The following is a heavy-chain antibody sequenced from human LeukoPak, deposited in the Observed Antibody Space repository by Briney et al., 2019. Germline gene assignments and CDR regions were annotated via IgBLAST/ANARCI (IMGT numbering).Heavy chain of an antibody. V-gene: IGHV3-48*01. CDR2: ISSSSSTI. D-gene: IGHD1-26*01. Sequence: RTGGSLRLSCAASGFTFSSYWMSWVRQAPGKGLEWVSYISSSSSTIYYADSVKGRFTISRDNAKNSLYLQMNSLRAEDTAVYYCARETQESGSYFGAFDIWGQGTMVTVSS. CDR3: ARETQESGSYFGAFDI. CDR1: GFTFSSYW. J-gene: IGHJ3*02.